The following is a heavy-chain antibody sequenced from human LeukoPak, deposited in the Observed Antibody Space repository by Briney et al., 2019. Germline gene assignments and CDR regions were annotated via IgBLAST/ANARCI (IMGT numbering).Heavy chain of an antibody. CDR2: IWYDGSNK. J-gene: IGHJ4*02. V-gene: IGHV3-33*01. Sequence: GGSLRLSCAASGFTFSSYGMHWVRQAPGKGLEWVAVIWYDGSNKYYADSVKGRFTISRDNSKNTLYLQMNSLRAEDTAVYYCARECRKYSDMLTDYLSFDYWGRGTLVTVSS. D-gene: IGHD3-9*01. CDR1: GFTFSSYG. CDR3: ARECRKYSDMLTDYLSFDY.